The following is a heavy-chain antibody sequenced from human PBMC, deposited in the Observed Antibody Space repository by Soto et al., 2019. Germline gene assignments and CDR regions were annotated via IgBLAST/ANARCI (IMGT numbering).Heavy chain of an antibody. CDR2: VSAYNGNT. D-gene: IGHD3-3*01. J-gene: IGHJ5*02. Sequence: ASVKVSCKASGYTFTSYGISWVRQAPGQGREGVGWVSAYNGNTNYAQKLQGRVTMTTDTSTSTAYMELRSLRSDDTAVYYCAREGYYDFWSGYLTNMSWFAPWGQGTQVTVSS. V-gene: IGHV1-18*01. CDR3: AREGYYDFWSGYLTNMSWFAP. CDR1: GYTFTSYG.